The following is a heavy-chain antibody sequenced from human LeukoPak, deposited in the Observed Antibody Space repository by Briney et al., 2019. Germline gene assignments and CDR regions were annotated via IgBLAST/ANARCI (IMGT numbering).Heavy chain of an antibody. CDR1: GGSFSGYY. CDR2: INHSGST. D-gene: IGHD6-19*01. CDR3: ARSGSSGPPPL. J-gene: IGHJ3*01. Sequence: SESLSLTCAVYGGSFSGYYWSWIRQPPGKGLEWIGEINHSGSTNYNPSLKSRVTISVDTSKNQFSLKLSSVTAADTAVYYCARSGSSGPPPLWGQGTMVTVSS. V-gene: IGHV4-34*01.